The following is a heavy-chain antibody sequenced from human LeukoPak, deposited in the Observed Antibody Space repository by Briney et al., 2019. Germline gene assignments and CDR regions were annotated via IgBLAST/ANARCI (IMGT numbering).Heavy chain of an antibody. V-gene: IGHV1-2*06. Sequence: GASVKVSCKASGYTFTGYYMHWVRQAPGQGLEWMGRINPNSGGTNYAQKFQGRVTMTRDTSISTAYMELSSLRSEDTAVYYCVPASSSWYVYWGQGTLVTVSS. CDR1: GYTFTGYY. D-gene: IGHD6-13*01. J-gene: IGHJ4*02. CDR2: INPNSGGT. CDR3: VPASSSWYVY.